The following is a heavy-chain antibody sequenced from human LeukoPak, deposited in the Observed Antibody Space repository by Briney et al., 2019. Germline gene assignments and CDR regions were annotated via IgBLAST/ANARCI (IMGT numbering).Heavy chain of an antibody. CDR1: GGSISIYY. Sequence: PSETLSLTCTVSGGSISIYYWSWIRQPPGKGLEWIGYIYYSGSTNYNPPLKSRVTISVDTSKNQFSLKLSSVTAADTAVYYCAREYSIHPLFYNWFDPWGQGTLVTVSS. V-gene: IGHV4-59*01. D-gene: IGHD6-13*01. CDR2: IYYSGST. J-gene: IGHJ5*02. CDR3: AREYSIHPLFYNWFDP.